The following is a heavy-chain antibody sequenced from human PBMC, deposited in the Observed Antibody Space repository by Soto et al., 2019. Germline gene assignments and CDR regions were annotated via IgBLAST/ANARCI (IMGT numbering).Heavy chain of an antibody. CDR3: ATSGGGWYLY. D-gene: IGHD6-19*01. V-gene: IGHV1-8*01. J-gene: IGHJ4*02. CDR2: LNPNSGDT. CDR1: GYTFSSYD. Sequence: QVQLVQSGAEVKKPGASMKVSCKASGYTFSSYDINWVRQATGQGLEWMGWLNPNSGDTGYAQKFQGRVTLTRNTSINTASIELSRLTSDDTAVYYCATSGGGWYLYWGQGTLVTVSS.